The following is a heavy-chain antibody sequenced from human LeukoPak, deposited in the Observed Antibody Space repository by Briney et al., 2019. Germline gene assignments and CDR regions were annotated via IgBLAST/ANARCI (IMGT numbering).Heavy chain of an antibody. D-gene: IGHD5-18*01. CDR3: AKDAGYSYAYPES. CDR2: ISSSGSTI. CDR1: GFTFSDYY. V-gene: IGHV3-11*04. Sequence: GGSLRLSCAASGFTFSDYYMSWIRQAPGKGLEWVSYISSSGSTIYYADSVKGRCTVSRDNAKNSLYLQMNSLRAEDTAVYYCAKDAGYSYAYPESWGQGTLVTVSS. J-gene: IGHJ5*02.